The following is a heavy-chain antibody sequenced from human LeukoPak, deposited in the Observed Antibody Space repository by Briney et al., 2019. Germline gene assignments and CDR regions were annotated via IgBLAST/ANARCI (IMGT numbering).Heavy chain of an antibody. CDR1: GFTFSSYA. CDR2: ISGSGGST. Sequence: QSGGSLRLSCAASGFTFSSYAMSWVRQAPGKGLEWVSAISGSGGSTYYADSVKGRFTISRDNSKNTLYLQMNSLRAEDTAVYYCAKVHNTMIVVVITRYFDYWGQGTLVTVSS. V-gene: IGHV3-23*01. D-gene: IGHD3-22*01. J-gene: IGHJ4*02. CDR3: AKVHNTMIVVVITRYFDY.